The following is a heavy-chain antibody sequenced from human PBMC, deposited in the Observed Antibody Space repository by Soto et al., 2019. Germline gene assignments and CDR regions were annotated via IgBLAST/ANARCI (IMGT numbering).Heavy chain of an antibody. J-gene: IGHJ4*02. CDR3: ARDDDNEANAFDY. V-gene: IGHV3-33*01. D-gene: IGHD2-8*01. CDR2: IWNDGIRK. Sequence: PGGSLRLSCAASGFTFSRYGMHWVRQAPGKGLKWVALIWNDGIRKVYVDSVKGRFSISRDNSKNTLDLQMNSLRAEDTAVYYCARDDDNEANAFDYWGPGTLVTVSS. CDR1: GFTFSRYG.